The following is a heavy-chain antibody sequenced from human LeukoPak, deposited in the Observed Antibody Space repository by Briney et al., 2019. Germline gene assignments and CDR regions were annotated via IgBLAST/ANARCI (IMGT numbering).Heavy chain of an antibody. CDR2: VDHAGST. V-gene: IGHV4-59*01. CDR3: ARGRVSSSTWYSTYYYYFYMDV. CDR1: GGSISSYY. Sequence: SETLSLTCTVSGGSISSYYWSWIRQPPGKGLEWIGYVDHAGSTNFNPSLNGRVSISRDTSKNLFSLRLRSVTAADTAVYFCARGRVSSSTWYSTYYYYFYMDVWGKGTTVTVSS. J-gene: IGHJ6*03. D-gene: IGHD4-11*01.